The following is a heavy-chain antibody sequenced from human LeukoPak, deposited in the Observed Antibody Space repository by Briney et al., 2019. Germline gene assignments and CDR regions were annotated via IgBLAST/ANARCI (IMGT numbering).Heavy chain of an antibody. V-gene: IGHV3-7*03. CDR2: IKEDGTET. J-gene: IGHJ4*02. CDR1: GFMFSSNW. Sequence: GGSLRLSCAASGFMFSSNWMSWVRLAPGKGLEWVANIKEDGTETYYVDSVKGRFTISRDNAKNSLYLQMNSLRVEDTAVYYCAKGIQLWSSNSGFDYWGQGTLVTVSS. D-gene: IGHD5-18*01. CDR3: AKGIQLWSSNSGFDY.